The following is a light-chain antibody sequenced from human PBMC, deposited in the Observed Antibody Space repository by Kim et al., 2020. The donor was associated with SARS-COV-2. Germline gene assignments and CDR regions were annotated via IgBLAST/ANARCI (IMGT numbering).Light chain of an antibody. CDR3: QQYDNLPRS. J-gene: IGKJ2*03. CDR1: QDISNY. Sequence: DIQMTQSPSSLSASVGDRVTITCQASQDISNYLNWYQQKPGKAPKLLIYDASNLETGVPSRFSGSGSGTDFTFTISSLQPEDIATYYCQQYDNLPRSVAQGTKLEI. V-gene: IGKV1-33*01. CDR2: DAS.